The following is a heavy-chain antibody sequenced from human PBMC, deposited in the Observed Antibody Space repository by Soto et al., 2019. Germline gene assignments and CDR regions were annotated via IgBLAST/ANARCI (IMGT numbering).Heavy chain of an antibody. CDR2: IIPIFGTA. V-gene: IGHV1-69*12. D-gene: IGHD3-10*01. J-gene: IGHJ6*02. Sequence: QVQLVQSGAEVKKPGSSVKVSCKASGGTFSSYAISWVRQAPGQGLEWMGGIIPIFGTANYAQKFQGRVTITADESTSTADMELSSLRSEYPAVYYCAREGGSGNYRYYAMDVWGQGTPVTVSS. CDR1: GGTFSSYA. CDR3: AREGGSGNYRYYAMDV.